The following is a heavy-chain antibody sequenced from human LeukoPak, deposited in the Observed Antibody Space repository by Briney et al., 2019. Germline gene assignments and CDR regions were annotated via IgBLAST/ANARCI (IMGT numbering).Heavy chain of an antibody. V-gene: IGHV3-7*01. J-gene: IGHJ4*02. Sequence: PGRSLRLSCAASGFTFSSYWMSWVRQAPGKGLEWVANIKQDGSEKYYVASVKGRFTISRDNAKNSLHLQMNSLRAEDTTVYYCAREISGFDYWGQGTLVTVSS. CDR3: AREISGFDY. CDR2: IKQDGSEK. CDR1: GFTFSSYW. D-gene: IGHD3-10*01.